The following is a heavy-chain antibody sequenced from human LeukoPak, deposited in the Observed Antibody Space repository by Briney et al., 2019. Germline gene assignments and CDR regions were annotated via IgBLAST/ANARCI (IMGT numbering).Heavy chain of an antibody. J-gene: IGHJ4*02. V-gene: IGHV4-59*08. Sequence: SETLSLTCSVSGASISSYYWSWMRQPPGKGLEWIGYISNSGSTNYNPSLKSRVTISVDTSKNQFSLNLNSMTAADTAVYFCERHYWSDPFDYWGQGTLVTVSS. CDR3: ERHYWSDPFDY. CDR2: ISNSGST. D-gene: IGHD1-1*01. CDR1: GASISSYY.